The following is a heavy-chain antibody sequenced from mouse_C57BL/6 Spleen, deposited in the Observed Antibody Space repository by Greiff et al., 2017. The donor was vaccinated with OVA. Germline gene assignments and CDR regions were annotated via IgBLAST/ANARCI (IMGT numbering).Heavy chain of an antibody. Sequence: QVQLQQSGPELVKPGASVKISCKASGYAFSSSWMNWVKQRPGQGLEWIGRIYPGDGDTNYNGKFKGKATLTADKSSSTAYMQLSSLTSEDSAVDFCARGTTVVDFDYWGQGTTLTVSS. V-gene: IGHV1-82*01. CDR3: ARGTTVVDFDY. D-gene: IGHD1-1*01. CDR2: IYPGDGDT. CDR1: GYAFSSSW. J-gene: IGHJ2*01.